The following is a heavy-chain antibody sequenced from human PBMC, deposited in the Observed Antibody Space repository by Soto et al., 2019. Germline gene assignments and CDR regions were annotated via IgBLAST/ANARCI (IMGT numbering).Heavy chain of an antibody. J-gene: IGHJ4*02. CDR3: ARLSTIVVPAPIH. D-gene: IGHD2-2*01. CDR1: GFTFSSYS. Sequence: DVQLVESGGGLVQPGGSLRLSCAASGFTFSSYSMNWVRQAPGKGLEWVSYISSSSNTIYYADSVKGRFTISRDNAKNSLHLQMNSQRAEDTAVYYCARLSTIVVPAPIHWGQGTQVTASS. CDR2: ISSSSNTI. V-gene: IGHV3-48*01.